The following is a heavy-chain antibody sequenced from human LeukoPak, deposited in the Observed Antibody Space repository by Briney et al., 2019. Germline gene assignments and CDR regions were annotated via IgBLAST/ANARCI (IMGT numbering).Heavy chain of an antibody. Sequence: PGGALRLSCAASGFSFNTYTMNWVRQAPGKGLEWVSYITSSSTTISYSDSVKGRFTISRDNAKNSLYLQMNSLRAEDTAVFYCARGYCSRTSCEDFDYWGQGTLVTVSS. V-gene: IGHV3-48*01. D-gene: IGHD2-2*01. CDR1: GFSFNTYT. CDR2: ITSSSTTI. J-gene: IGHJ4*02. CDR3: ARGYCSRTSCEDFDY.